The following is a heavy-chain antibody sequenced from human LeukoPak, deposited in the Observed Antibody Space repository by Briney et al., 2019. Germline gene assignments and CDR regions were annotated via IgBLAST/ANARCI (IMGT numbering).Heavy chain of an antibody. V-gene: IGHV3-7*01. CDR3: ARGRGTDF. CDR1: GFTFSSYW. CDR2: IKQDGSEK. D-gene: IGHD1-26*01. Sequence: AGRSLRLSCAASGFTFSSYWMSWVRQAPGKGLEWVANIKQDGSEKYYVDSVKGRFAISRDNAKNALFLQMNSLRAEDTAVYYCARGRGTDFWGQGTLVTVSS. J-gene: IGHJ4*02.